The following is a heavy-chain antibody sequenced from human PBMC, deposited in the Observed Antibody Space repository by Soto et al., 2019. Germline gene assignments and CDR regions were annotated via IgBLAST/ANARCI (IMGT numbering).Heavy chain of an antibody. CDR2: INNDGIET. D-gene: IGHD3-10*01. CDR1: GFTFIGYW. CDR3: ARDGSMVRERWFDP. V-gene: IGHV3-74*03. Sequence: EVQLVESGGGVVQPGGSLRLSCAASGFTFIGYWMHWVRQGPGKGLVWVARINNDGIETTYADSVKGRFTISRDNTKNMVYLEMSSLRADDTAVYYCARDGSMVRERWFDPWGQGTLVTVSS. J-gene: IGHJ5*02.